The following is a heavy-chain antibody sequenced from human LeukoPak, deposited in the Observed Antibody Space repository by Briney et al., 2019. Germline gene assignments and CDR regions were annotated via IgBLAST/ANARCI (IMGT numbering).Heavy chain of an antibody. CDR2: INHSGST. CDR3: ARSSVVVTAMPLAY. J-gene: IGHJ4*02. D-gene: IGHD2-21*02. V-gene: IGHV4-34*01. Sequence: SETLSLTCAVYGGSFSGYYWSWICQPPGKGLEWIGEINHSGSTNYNPSLKSRVTISVDTSKNQFSLKLSSVTAADTAVYYCARSSVVVTAMPLAYWGQGTLVTVSS. CDR1: GGSFSGYY.